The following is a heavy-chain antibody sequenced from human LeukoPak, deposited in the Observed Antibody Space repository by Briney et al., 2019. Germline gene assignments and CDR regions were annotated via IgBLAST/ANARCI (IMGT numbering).Heavy chain of an antibody. V-gene: IGHV4-34*01. CDR3: ASTMVRGVIPN. J-gene: IGHJ4*02. CDR2: INHSGST. Sequence: NPSETLSLTCAVYGGSFSGYYWSWIRQPPGKGLEWIGEINHSGSTNYNPSLKSRVTISVDTSKNQFSLKLSSVTAADTAVYYCASTMVRGVIPNWGQGTLVTVSS. CDR1: GGSFSGYY. D-gene: IGHD3-10*01.